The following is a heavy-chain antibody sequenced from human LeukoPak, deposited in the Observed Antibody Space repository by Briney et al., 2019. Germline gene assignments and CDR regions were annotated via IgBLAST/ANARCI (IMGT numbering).Heavy chain of an antibody. CDR3: STLSSIFGVVIPDY. D-gene: IGHD3-3*01. V-gene: IGHV3-15*01. CDR2: IKGRTNGETT. J-gene: IGHJ4*02. CDR1: GFTFSNAW. Sequence: GGSLRLSCAASGFTFSNAWMSWVRQAPGKGLEWVGRIKGRTNGETTDYAAPVKGRFTISRDDSKNMVYLQMNTLKTEDTAAYFCSTLSSIFGVVIPDYWGQGILVTVSS.